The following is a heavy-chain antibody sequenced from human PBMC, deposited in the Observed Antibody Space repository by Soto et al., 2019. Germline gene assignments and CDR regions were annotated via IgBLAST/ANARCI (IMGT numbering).Heavy chain of an antibody. J-gene: IGHJ4*02. CDR2: ISYDGSNK. CDR3: AGVYEGDYFDF. V-gene: IGHV3-30-3*01. D-gene: IGHD3-16*01. CDR1: GFTFSSYA. Sequence: QVQLVESGGGVVQPGRSLRLSCAASGFTFSSYAMHWVRQAPGKGLEWVAVISYDGSNKYYADSVKGRFTISRDNSKNTLYLQMNSLRAEDTAVYYWAGVYEGDYFDFWGQGTLVTVSS.